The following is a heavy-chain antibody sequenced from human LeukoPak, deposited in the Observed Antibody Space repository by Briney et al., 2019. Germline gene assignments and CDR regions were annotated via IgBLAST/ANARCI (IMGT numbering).Heavy chain of an antibody. V-gene: IGHV5-51*01. CDR2: IYPGDSDT. Sequence: GESLQISCKGSGYSFTSYWIGWVRQMPGKGLEWMGIIYPGDSDTRYSPSFQGQVTISADKSISTAYLQWSSLKASDTAMYYCARQGDGYYDSSGYPDYWGQGTLVTVSS. D-gene: IGHD3-22*01. CDR1: GYSFTSYW. J-gene: IGHJ4*02. CDR3: ARQGDGYYDSSGYPDY.